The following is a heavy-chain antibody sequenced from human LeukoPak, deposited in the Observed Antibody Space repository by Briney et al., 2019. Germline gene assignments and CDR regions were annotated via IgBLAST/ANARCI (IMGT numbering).Heavy chain of an antibody. J-gene: IGHJ4*02. CDR2: ITYSGST. Sequence: MLSETLSLTCTVSGGSISSSTYYWAWIRQSPGKGLEWIGSITYSGSTYYNPSLESRVTISVDTSKNQFSLRLISVTAVDTAVYYCARQGVGATDCWGQGTLVTVSS. CDR3: ARQGVGATDC. V-gene: IGHV4-39*01. D-gene: IGHD1-26*01. CDR1: GGSISSSTYY.